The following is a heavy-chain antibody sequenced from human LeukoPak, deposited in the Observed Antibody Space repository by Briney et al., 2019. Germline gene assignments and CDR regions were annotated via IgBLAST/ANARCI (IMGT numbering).Heavy chain of an antibody. CDR1: GYTFINYY. V-gene: IGHV1-46*01. CDR2: VNPSGGST. D-gene: IGHD2-21*01. CDR3: ARDESTSILWW. Sequence: ASVKVSLKASGYTFINYYMHWVRHPPGQGLEWMGIVNPSGGSTSYAQKFQGRVTITRDTSTSTVYMELSSLRAEDTAVYYCARDESTSILWWWGQGTLVTVSS. J-gene: IGHJ1*01.